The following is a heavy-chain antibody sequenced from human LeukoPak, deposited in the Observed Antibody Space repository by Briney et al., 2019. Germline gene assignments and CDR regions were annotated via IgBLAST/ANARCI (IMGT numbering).Heavy chain of an antibody. CDR2: TNQRGST. J-gene: IGHJ4*02. V-gene: IGHV4-34*01. D-gene: IGHD2-15*01. Sequence: PSETLSLTCAVYGGSFSGYYWSWIRQPPGKGLEWIGETNQRGSTNYNPSLKSRVTISVDTSKNQFSLKLSSVTAADTAVYYCARGPYCSGGSCYARTFDYWGQGTLVTVSS. CDR1: GGSFSGYY. CDR3: ARGPYCSGGSCYARTFDY.